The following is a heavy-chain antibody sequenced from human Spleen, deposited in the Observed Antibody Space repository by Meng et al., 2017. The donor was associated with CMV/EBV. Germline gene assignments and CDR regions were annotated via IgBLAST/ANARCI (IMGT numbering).Heavy chain of an antibody. D-gene: IGHD3-22*01. Sequence: HYLSWIRQPPGKGLEWIGYIYYRGSTHYNPSLMSRVTISVDTSKNQFSLRLNSLTAADTAVYYCARGHPWDYDNNPGAEFFQHWGQGTLVTVSS. CDR2: IYYRGST. V-gene: IGHV4-30-4*08. CDR3: ARGHPWDYDNNPGAEFFQH. J-gene: IGHJ1*01. CDR1: HY.